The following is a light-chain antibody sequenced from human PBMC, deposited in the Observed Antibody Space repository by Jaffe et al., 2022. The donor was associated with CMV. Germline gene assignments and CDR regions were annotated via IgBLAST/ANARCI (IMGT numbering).Light chain of an antibody. J-gene: IGKJ1*01. Sequence: DIQMTQSPSSLSASVGDRVTITCRASQSVSNYLNWYQQKPGDAPKLLIYEALTLQSGVPSRFSGSGSGTDFTLTISSLQPEDFATYYCQQTYTNPRTFGQGTKVEIK. V-gene: IGKV1-39*01. CDR2: EAL. CDR3: QQTYTNPRT. CDR1: QSVSNY.